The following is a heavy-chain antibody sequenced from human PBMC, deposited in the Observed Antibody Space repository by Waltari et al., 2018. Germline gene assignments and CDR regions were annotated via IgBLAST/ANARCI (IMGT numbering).Heavy chain of an antibody. Sequence: TLFLTCAMSGDSVNSDSWWTWVRQRPGETLEWIAETFHTGSSHYNPSLQSRVTILLDKSKNQFSLEMKYVTAADTAVYYCARGGEYVWKVWGQGALVIVSS. V-gene: IGHV4-4*02. CDR3: ARGGEYVWKV. D-gene: IGHD3-16*01. J-gene: IGHJ4*02. CDR2: TFHTGSS. CDR1: GDSVNSDSW.